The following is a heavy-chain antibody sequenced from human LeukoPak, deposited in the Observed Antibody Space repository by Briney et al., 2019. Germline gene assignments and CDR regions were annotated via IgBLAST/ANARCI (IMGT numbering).Heavy chain of an antibody. J-gene: IGHJ4*02. Sequence: PSETLSLTCTVSGGSISSYYWSWIRQPPGKGLEWIGYINYSGSTNYNPSLKSRVTISVDTSNNQFSLKLTSVTAADSAVYFCARSSSTWYPWDYWGQGTLVTASS. CDR2: INYSGST. V-gene: IGHV4-59*01. CDR1: GGSISSYY. CDR3: ARSSSTWYPWDY. D-gene: IGHD6-13*01.